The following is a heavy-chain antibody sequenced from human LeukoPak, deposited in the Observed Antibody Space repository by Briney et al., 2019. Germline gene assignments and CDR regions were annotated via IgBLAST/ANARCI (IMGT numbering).Heavy chain of an antibody. Sequence: SGGSLRLSCAASGFTFSDYYMSWVRQAPGKGLEWVSSISSSGRYIDYADSVKGRFTISRDNAKNSLYLQMSSLRAEDTAVYYCARDRYCSGGSCYPYYFDYWGQGTLVTVSS. D-gene: IGHD2-15*01. J-gene: IGHJ4*02. CDR1: GFTFSDYY. CDR3: ARDRYCSGGSCYPYYFDY. CDR2: ISSSGRYI. V-gene: IGHV3-11*06.